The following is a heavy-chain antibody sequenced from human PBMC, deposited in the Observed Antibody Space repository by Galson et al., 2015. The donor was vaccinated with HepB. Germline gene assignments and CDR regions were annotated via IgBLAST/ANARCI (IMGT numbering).Heavy chain of an antibody. J-gene: IGHJ4*02. D-gene: IGHD3-22*01. CDR3: ARARIVMAGFDD. Sequence: SLRLSCADSGFTFSTYRMHWVRQAPGKGLVWVSRINSDGSSTTYAEYVQGRFTLTRDNAKNTVYLQMNSLRAEDTAVYYCARARIVMAGFDDWGQGTLVTVSS. CDR1: GFTFSTYR. V-gene: IGHV3-74*01. CDR2: INSDGSST.